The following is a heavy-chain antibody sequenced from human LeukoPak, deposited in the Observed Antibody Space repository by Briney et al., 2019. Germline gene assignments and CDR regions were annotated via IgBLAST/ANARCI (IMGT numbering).Heavy chain of an antibody. CDR2: VSDNGVST. CDR1: GXTFSSSA. D-gene: IGHD3-16*01. CDR3: VLSPYGEYVGVDY. Sequence: GGSLRLSCSASGXTFSSSAMHWVRQAPGKGLEYISAVSDNGVSTYYVDSVKGRFTVSRDNSKNTLYLHLSSLRAEDTAVYYCVLSPYGEYVGVDYWGQGTLVTVSS. J-gene: IGHJ4*02. V-gene: IGHV3-64D*06.